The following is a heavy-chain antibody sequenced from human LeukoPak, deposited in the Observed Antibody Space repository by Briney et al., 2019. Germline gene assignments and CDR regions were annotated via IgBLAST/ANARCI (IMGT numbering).Heavy chain of an antibody. Sequence: PGRSLTLSCAASGFTFSSYGMHWVRQAPGKGLEWVAVISYDGRNKYYADSVKGRFTISRDNSKNTLYLQMNSLRAEDTAVYYCAKDRYSYAYEYFDCWGQGTLVTVSS. V-gene: IGHV3-30*18. CDR3: AKDRYSYAYEYFDC. J-gene: IGHJ4*02. D-gene: IGHD5-18*01. CDR1: GFTFSSYG. CDR2: ISYDGRNK.